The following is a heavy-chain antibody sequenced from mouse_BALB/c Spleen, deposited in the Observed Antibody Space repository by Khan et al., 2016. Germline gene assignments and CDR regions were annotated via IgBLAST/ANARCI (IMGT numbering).Heavy chain of an antibody. J-gene: IGHJ3*01. Sequence: QVQLKESGPGLVAPSQSLSITCTVSEFSLTNSGVHSIRQPPGKGLEWLGVILPGGSTDYNSALMSSLSITKDNSQNQVFLKMISLQTDDTAMYYCARDDQDYDAWFASWGQGTLVIVAA. CDR2: ILPGGST. CDR3: ARDDQDYDAWFAS. V-gene: IGHV2-9*02. CDR1: EFSLTNSG. D-gene: IGHD2-4*01.